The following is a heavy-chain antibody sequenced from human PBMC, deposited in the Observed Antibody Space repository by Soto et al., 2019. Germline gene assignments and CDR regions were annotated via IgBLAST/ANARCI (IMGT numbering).Heavy chain of an antibody. J-gene: IGHJ6*02. V-gene: IGHV3-23*01. CDR1: GFTFSSYA. CDR2: ISGSGGST. D-gene: IGHD2-2*01. Sequence: PGGSLSLSCAASGFTFSSYAMSWVRQAPGKGLEWVSAISGSGGSTYYADSVKGRFTISRDNSKNTLYLQMNSLRAEDTAVYYCAKDRRGYCSSTSCYPLIMDVWGQGTTVTVSS. CDR3: AKDRRGYCSSTSCYPLIMDV.